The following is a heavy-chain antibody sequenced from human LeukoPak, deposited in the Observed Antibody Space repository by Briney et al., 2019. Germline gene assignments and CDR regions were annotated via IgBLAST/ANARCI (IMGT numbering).Heavy chain of an antibody. V-gene: IGHV1-24*01. CDR3: TTEAKDSMTAISEQYYFAN. D-gene: IGHD2-21*02. CDR1: GYTLSELS. CDR2: FDPEDGER. J-gene: IGHJ4*02. Sequence: ASVKVSCTVSGYTLSELSIHWVRQAPGEGLEWMGGFDPEDGERIYAPQFQGRVTMTEDTSTDTGYMEVSSLRSEDTAVYYCTTEAKDSMTAISEQYYFANWGQGTLVTVSS.